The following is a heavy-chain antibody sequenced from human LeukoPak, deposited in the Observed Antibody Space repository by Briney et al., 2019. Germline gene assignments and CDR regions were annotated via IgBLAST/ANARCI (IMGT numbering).Heavy chain of an antibody. Sequence: GGSLRLSCTASGFTFSSYAMSWVRQAPGKGLEWVSSISSSSSYIYYADSVKGRFTISRDNAKNSLYLQMNSLRAEDTAVYYCARGLSDYDSSGYYPTWFDPWGQGTLVTVSS. CDR1: GFTFSSYA. J-gene: IGHJ5*02. V-gene: IGHV3-21*01. CDR3: ARGLSDYDSSGYYPTWFDP. CDR2: ISSSSSYI. D-gene: IGHD3-22*01.